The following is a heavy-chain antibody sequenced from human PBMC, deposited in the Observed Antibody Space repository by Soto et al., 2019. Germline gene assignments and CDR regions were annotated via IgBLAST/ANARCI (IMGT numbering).Heavy chain of an antibody. CDR3: ANVPIWCSSTSCYTEGFDY. J-gene: IGHJ4*02. V-gene: IGHV3-23*01. CDR2: ISAGGST. CDR1: GFTFSDYA. D-gene: IGHD2-2*02. Sequence: GGSLRLCCTASGFTFSDYAMSWVPQPPGKGLQWVSVISAGGSTYYADSVKGRFTVSRANSKNTLYLQMNSLRAEDTAVYYCANVPIWCSSTSCYTEGFDYWGQGTLVTVSS.